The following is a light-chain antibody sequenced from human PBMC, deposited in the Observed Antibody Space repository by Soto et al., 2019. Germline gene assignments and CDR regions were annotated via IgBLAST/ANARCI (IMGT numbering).Light chain of an antibody. CDR3: KQSASSVN. Sequence: DTVLTQSPVTLSLTPVETATLTCSASHSVSSTFLAWYQQKPGQAPTLLIYDADTRATGIPDRFSGSGFGTHFTLTISSLEPEEFAMYDCKQSASSVNCGQGKRRAIK. J-gene: IGKJ5*01. CDR1: HSVSSTF. CDR2: DAD. V-gene: IGKV3-20*01.